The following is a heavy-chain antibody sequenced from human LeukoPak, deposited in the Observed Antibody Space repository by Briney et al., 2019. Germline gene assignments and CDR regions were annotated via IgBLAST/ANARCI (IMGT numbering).Heavy chain of an antibody. CDR3: ARGLVPVAATPNWFDP. CDR2: MNPNSGNT. D-gene: IGHD2-15*01. Sequence: GASVKVSCKASGYTFTSYDINWVRQATGQGLEWMGWMNPNSGNTGYAQKFQGRVTMTRNTSISTAYMELSSLRSEDTAVYYCARGLVPVAATPNWFDPWGQGTLVTVSS. CDR1: GYTFTSYD. V-gene: IGHV1-8*01. J-gene: IGHJ5*02.